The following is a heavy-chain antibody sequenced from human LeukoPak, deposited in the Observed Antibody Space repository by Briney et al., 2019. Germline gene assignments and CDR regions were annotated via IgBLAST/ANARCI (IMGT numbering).Heavy chain of an antibody. CDR1: GFTFSSYG. V-gene: IGHV3-23*01. J-gene: IGHJ4*02. Sequence: GGSLRLSCAASGFTFSSYGMSWVSQAPGKGLEWVSAISGSGGSTCYADSVKGRFTISRDNSKNTLYLQMNSLRAEDTALYYCARDSSSWWTRFDYWGQGTLVTVSS. D-gene: IGHD6-13*01. CDR3: ARDSSSWWTRFDY. CDR2: ISGSGGST.